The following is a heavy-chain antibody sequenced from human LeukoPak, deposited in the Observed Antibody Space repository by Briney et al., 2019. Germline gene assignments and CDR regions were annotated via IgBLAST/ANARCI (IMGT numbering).Heavy chain of an antibody. CDR2: INHSGST. J-gene: IGHJ1*01. CDR1: GGSFSGYY. V-gene: IGHV4-34*01. Sequence: PSETLSLTCAVYGGSFSGYYWSWIRQPPGKGLEWIGEINHSGSTNYNPSLKSRVTISVDTSKNQFSLKLSSVTAADTAVYYYARGKQRYQLLTGYFQHWGQGTLVTVSS. CDR3: ARGKQRYQLLTGYFQH. D-gene: IGHD2-2*01.